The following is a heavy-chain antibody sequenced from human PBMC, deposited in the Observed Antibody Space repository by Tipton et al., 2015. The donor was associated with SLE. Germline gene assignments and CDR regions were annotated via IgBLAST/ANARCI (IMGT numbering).Heavy chain of an antibody. CDR3: ASPITLVRGVTKDY. J-gene: IGHJ4*02. V-gene: IGHV4-61*09. Sequence: TLSLTCTVSGGSISSGGYYWSWIRQPAGKGLEWIGYIYTTGSTNYNPSLKSRVTISVDTSKNQFSLKVSSVTAADTAVYYCASPITLVRGVTKDYWGQGTLVTVSS. CDR1: GGSISSGGYY. D-gene: IGHD3-10*01. CDR2: IYTTGST.